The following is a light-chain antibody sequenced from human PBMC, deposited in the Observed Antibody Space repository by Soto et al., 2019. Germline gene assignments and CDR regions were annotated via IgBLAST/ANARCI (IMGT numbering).Light chain of an antibody. CDR1: QSVTTN. CDR3: QQFNNWPRT. J-gene: IGKJ1*01. Sequence: EIVMTQSPATLSVSPGERATLSCTASQSVTTNLAWYQQKPDQAPRFLFYGASSRATGVPASFSGSGSGTEFILTISSLQSEDFAVYYCQQFNNWPRTFGQGTKVDIK. CDR2: GAS. V-gene: IGKV3-15*01.